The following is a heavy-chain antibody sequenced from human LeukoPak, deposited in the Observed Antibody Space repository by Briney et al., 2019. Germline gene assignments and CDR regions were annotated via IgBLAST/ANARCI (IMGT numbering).Heavy chain of an antibody. CDR2: IYISGST. J-gene: IGHJ4*02. Sequence: SETLSLTCTVSGGSISSYYWSWIRQPARKGLEWIGRIYISGSTNYNPSLKSRVTMSGDTSKNQFSLKLSSVTAADTAVYYCARDGDSSGWTRSDYWGQGTLVTVSS. V-gene: IGHV4-4*07. CDR3: ARDGDSSGWTRSDY. CDR1: GGSISSYY. D-gene: IGHD6-19*01.